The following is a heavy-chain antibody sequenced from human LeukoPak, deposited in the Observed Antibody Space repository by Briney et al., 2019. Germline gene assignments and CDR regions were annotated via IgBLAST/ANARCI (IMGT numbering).Heavy chain of an antibody. V-gene: IGHV1-18*04. J-gene: IGHJ4*02. D-gene: IGHD3-10*01. CDR2: ISAYNGNT. CDR3: ARTVPLGYYYGSGTGYFDY. CDR1: GYTFTGYY. Sequence: ASLKVSCKASGYTFTGYYMHWGRQAPGQGLEWMGWISAYNGNTNYTQKLQGRVTMTTDTSPSTAYTELRSLRSDDTAVYYCARTVPLGYYYGSGTGYFDYWGQGPLVTVSS.